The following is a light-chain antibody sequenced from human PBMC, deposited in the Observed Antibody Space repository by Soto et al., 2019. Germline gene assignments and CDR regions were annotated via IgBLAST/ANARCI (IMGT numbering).Light chain of an antibody. J-gene: IGKJ1*01. CDR2: GAS. Sequence: ERVFRRSRGPLSLSLGERATLSCRASHSVSSSYLAWYQQKPGQAPRLLFYGASSRATGIPDRFSGSGSGTDFTLTISRLEPEDFAVYYCQQYGSSGTFGQGTKVDI. CDR1: HSVSSSY. CDR3: QQYGSSGT. V-gene: IGKV3-20*01.